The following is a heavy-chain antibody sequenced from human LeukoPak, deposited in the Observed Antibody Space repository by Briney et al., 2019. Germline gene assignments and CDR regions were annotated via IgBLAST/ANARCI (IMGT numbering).Heavy chain of an antibody. D-gene: IGHD1-26*01. V-gene: IGHV3-30*18. CDR3: AKVRAEWELPYFDY. CDR1: GFTFSSYG. Sequence: GGSLRLSCAASGFTFSSYGMHWVRQAPGKGLEWVAVISNDGSNKYYADSVKGRFTISRDNSKNTLYLQMNSLRAEDTAVYYCAKVRAEWELPYFDYWGQGTLVTVSS. J-gene: IGHJ4*02. CDR2: ISNDGSNK.